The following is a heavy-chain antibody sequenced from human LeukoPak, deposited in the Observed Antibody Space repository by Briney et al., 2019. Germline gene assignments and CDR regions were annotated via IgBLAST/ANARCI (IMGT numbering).Heavy chain of an antibody. J-gene: IGHJ4*02. CDR2: ICASGST. CDR1: GGSISSGSYC. D-gene: IGHD4-11*01. Sequence: SETLSLTCTVSGGSISSGSYCWSWIRQPAGKGLEWIGRICASGSTNYNPSLKSRVTISVDTSKNQFSMKLSPVTAADTAVYYCXRGLSNLEYXGQGTLVTVSS. V-gene: IGHV4-61*02. CDR3: XRGLSNLEY.